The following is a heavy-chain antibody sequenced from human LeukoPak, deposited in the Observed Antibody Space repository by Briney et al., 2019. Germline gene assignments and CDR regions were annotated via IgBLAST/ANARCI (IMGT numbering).Heavy chain of an antibody. CDR2: ISNSGGTI. J-gene: IGHJ4*02. V-gene: IGHV3-11*04. CDR3: ARDYKLAAAGSFDY. Sequence: PGGSLRLSCAASGFIFSEYYMGWIRQAPGKGLEWVSYISNSGGTIYYADSVKGRFTISRDNAKNSLYLQMNSLRAEDTAVYYCARDYKLAAAGSFDYWGQGTLVTVSS. D-gene: IGHD6-13*01. CDR1: GFIFSEYY.